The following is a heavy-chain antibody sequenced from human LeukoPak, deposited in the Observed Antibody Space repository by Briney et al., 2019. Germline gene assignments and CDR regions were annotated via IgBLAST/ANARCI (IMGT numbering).Heavy chain of an antibody. CDR3: ARTEVMVRFPFDY. Sequence: GGSLRLSCAASGFTFSSYAMHWVRQAPGKGLEYVSAISSNGGSTYYANSVKGRFTISRDNSKNTLYLQMGSLRAEDMAVYYCARTEVMVRFPFDYWGQGTLVTVSS. V-gene: IGHV3-64*01. CDR2: ISSNGGST. J-gene: IGHJ4*02. CDR1: GFTFSSYA. D-gene: IGHD3-10*01.